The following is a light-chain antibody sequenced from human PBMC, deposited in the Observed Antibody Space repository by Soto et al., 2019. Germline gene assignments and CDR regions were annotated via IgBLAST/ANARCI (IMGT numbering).Light chain of an antibody. CDR2: DVS. Sequence: QSALTQPASVSGSPGQSITISCTGTSSDVGGYNYVSWFQQYPGKAPKLIIYDVSNRPSGVSNRFSGSKSGNTASLTISGLQADDEADYYCSSFTSSGTYVFGNGTKVTVL. J-gene: IGLJ1*01. CDR1: SSDVGGYNY. CDR3: SSFTSSGTYV. V-gene: IGLV2-14*01.